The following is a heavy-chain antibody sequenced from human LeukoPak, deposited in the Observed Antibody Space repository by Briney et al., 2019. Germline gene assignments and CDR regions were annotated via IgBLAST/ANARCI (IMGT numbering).Heavy chain of an antibody. V-gene: IGHV4-39*01. D-gene: IGHD6-19*01. J-gene: IGHJ4*02. CDR1: GDSISSNSYY. CDR3: ARHPRCPSSGGSKRLDY. Sequence: SETLSLTCTVSGDSISSNSYYWGWIRQPPGKGLEWIGSIHYSGNTYYNPSLKSRVTISVDTSKNQFSLKLSSLPATDTAVYYGARHPRCPSSGGSKRLDYGGQGTLVTVSS. CDR2: IHYSGNT.